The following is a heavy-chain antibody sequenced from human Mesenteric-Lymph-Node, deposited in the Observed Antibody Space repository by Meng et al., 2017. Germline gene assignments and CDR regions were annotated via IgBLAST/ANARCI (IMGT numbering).Heavy chain of an antibody. J-gene: IGHJ4*02. D-gene: IGHD3-22*01. CDR3: ARDMGTMIDPLGPANL. Sequence: SETLSLTCTVSGGSISSSSYYWGWIRQPPGKGLEWIGSIYYSGSTYYNPSLKSRVTISVDTSKNQFSLKLSSVTAADTAVYYCARDMGTMIDPLGPANLWGQGTLVTVSS. CDR1: GGSISSSSYY. CDR2: IYYSGST. V-gene: IGHV4-39*07.